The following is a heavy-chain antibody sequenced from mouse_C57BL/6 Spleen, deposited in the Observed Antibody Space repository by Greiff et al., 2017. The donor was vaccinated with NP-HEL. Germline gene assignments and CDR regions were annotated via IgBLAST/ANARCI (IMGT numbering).Heavy chain of an antibody. J-gene: IGHJ3*01. D-gene: IGHD2-3*01. Sequence: VQLQESGAELVRPGASVTLSCKASGYTFTDYEMHWVKQTPVHGLEWIGAIDPETGGTAYNQKFKGKAILTADKSSSTAYMELRSLTSEDSAVYYCTRWWLLRGAWFAYWGQGTLVTVSA. CDR3: TRWWLLRGAWFAY. CDR1: GYTFTDYE. CDR2: IDPETGGT. V-gene: IGHV1-15*01.